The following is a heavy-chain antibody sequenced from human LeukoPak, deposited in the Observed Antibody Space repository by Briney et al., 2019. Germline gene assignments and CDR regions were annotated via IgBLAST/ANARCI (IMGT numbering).Heavy chain of an antibody. CDR2: ISSSSSYI. CDR1: GFTVSSNF. J-gene: IGHJ4*02. V-gene: IGHV3-21*01. D-gene: IGHD3-3*01. Sequence: GGSLRLSCAASGFTVSSNFMNWVRQAPGKGLEWVSSISSSSSYIYYADSVKGRFTISRDNAKNSLYLQMNSLRAEDTAVYYCARGAPYYDPPHWGQGTLVTVSS. CDR3: ARGAPYYDPPH.